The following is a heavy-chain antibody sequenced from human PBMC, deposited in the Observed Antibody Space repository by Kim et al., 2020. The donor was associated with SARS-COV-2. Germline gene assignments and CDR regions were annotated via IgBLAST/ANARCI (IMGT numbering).Heavy chain of an antibody. Sequence: ASVKVSCKASGYTFTSYYMHWVRQAPGQGLEWMGIINPSGGSTSYAQKFQGRVTMTRDTSTSTVYMELSSLRSEDTAVYYCARDLRFIVGATTKVYYYYGMDVWGQGTTVTVSS. CDR3: ARDLRFIVGATTKVYYYYGMDV. CDR1: GYTFTSYY. D-gene: IGHD1-26*01. V-gene: IGHV1-46*01. J-gene: IGHJ6*02. CDR2: INPSGGST.